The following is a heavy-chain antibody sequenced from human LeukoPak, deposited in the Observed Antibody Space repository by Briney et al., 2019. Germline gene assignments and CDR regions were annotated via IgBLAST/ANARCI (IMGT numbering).Heavy chain of an antibody. Sequence: GGSLRLSCAASGFTFSSYWMSWVRQAPGKGLEWVANIKQDGSEKYYVDSVKGRFTISRDNAKNSLYLQMNSLRAEDTAVYYCARGLVFWGFYYYCMDVWGKGTTVTVSS. CDR2: IKQDGSEK. D-gene: IGHD3-16*01. J-gene: IGHJ6*03. CDR3: ARGLVFWGFYYYCMDV. CDR1: GFTFSSYW. V-gene: IGHV3-7*01.